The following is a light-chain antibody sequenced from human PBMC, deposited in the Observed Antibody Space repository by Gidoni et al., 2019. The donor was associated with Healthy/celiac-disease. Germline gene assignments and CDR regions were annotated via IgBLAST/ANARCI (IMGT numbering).Light chain of an antibody. CDR3: SSYTSSSTQVV. J-gene: IGLJ2*01. Sequence: QSALTQPASLSGSPGQSITISCTGTSSDVGGYNYVSWYQQHPGKAPKLMIYDVSNRPSGVSNRCSGSKSGNTASLTISGLQAEDEADYYCSSYTSSSTQVVFGGGTKRXV. CDR1: SSDVGGYNY. V-gene: IGLV2-14*01. CDR2: DVS.